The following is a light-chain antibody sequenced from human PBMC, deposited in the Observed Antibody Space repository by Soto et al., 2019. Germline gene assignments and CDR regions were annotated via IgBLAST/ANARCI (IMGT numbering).Light chain of an antibody. CDR1: SSNIGSNT. V-gene: IGLV1-44*01. CDR2: RNN. CDR3: GTWDSSLDAGV. Sequence: QSVLTQPPSTSGTPGQRVTISCSGSSSNIGSNTVNWYQQLPGTAPKLLIYRNNQRPSGVPDRFSGSRSGTSATLGIAGLQTGDEADYYCGTWDSSLDAGVFGGGTKLTVL. J-gene: IGLJ3*02.